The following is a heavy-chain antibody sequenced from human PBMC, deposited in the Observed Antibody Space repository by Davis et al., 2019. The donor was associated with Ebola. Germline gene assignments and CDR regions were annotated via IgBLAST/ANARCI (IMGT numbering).Heavy chain of an antibody. CDR2: IRQDGGET. J-gene: IGHJ4*02. V-gene: IGHV3-7*03. CDR1: GFAFSIHW. CDR3: ARDAVPAAQDY. D-gene: IGHD2-2*01. Sequence: GESLKISCAAASGFAFSIHWMTWVRPAPGKGLEWVANIRQDGGETYYADSVKGRFAISRDNVKNSLYLQMNSLRAEDTAIYYCARDAVPAAQDYWGQGTLVTVSS.